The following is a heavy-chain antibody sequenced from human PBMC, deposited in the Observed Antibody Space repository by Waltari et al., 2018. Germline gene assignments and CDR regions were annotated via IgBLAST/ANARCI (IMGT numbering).Heavy chain of an antibody. J-gene: IGHJ4*02. CDR3: ARALYYYDSSGYSYFDY. CDR2: SYYSGST. V-gene: IGHV4-59*11. D-gene: IGHD3-22*01. CDR1: GGSISSHY. Sequence: QVQLQESGPGLVKPSETLSLTCTVSGGSISSHYWSWIRQPPGKGLEWIGYSYYSGSTNYNPSLKSRVTISVDTSKNQFSLKLSSVTAADTAVYYCARALYYYDSSGYSYFDYWGQGTLVTVSS.